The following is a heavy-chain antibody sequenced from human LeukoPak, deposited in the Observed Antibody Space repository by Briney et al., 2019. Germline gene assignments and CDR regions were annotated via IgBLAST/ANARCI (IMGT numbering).Heavy chain of an antibody. CDR3: ATFFDFWFGP. V-gene: IGHV4-61*01. D-gene: IGHD5/OR15-5a*01. CDR1: GVSVSSGSYL. CDR2: IYHDGST. J-gene: IGHJ5*02. Sequence: PSETLSLTCTVSGVSVSSGSYLWSWIRQPPGEGPQWIGYIYHDGSTNYSPSLRSRVSISVDTSKNQFSLKLSSVTTADTAVYFCATFFDFWFGPWGQGTQVTVSS.